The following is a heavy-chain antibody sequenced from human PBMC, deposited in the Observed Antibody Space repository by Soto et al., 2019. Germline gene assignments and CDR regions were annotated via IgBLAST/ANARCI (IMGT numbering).Heavy chain of an antibody. CDR1: GGSVSSGSYY. CDR3: ARYCSSICPWFDP. D-gene: IGHD2-2*01. J-gene: IGHJ5*02. V-gene: IGHV4-61*01. Sequence: SETLSLTCTVSGGSVSSGSYYRSWIRQPPGKGLEWIGYIYYSGSTNYNPSLKSRVTISVDTSKNQFSLKLSSVTAADTAVYYCARYCSSICPWFDPWGQGTLVTVSS. CDR2: IYYSGST.